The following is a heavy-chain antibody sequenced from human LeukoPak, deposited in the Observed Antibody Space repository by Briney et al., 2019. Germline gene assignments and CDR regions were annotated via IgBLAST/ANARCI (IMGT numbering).Heavy chain of an antibody. D-gene: IGHD6-6*01. Sequence: PGGSLSLSCAVSGFTVSNDYMSWVRQAPGKGLEWVSVIYGGCATYYADSVRGRFTISRDNFENTLFLQMDSLRPEDTAVYYCTRLLPSSHHFFDSWGQGTLVTVSS. CDR3: TRLLPSSHHFFDS. V-gene: IGHV3-53*01. J-gene: IGHJ4*02. CDR1: GFTVSNDY. CDR2: IYGGCAT.